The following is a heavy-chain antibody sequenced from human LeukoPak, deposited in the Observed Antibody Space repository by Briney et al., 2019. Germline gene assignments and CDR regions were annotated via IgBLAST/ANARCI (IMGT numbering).Heavy chain of an antibody. CDR2: ISASGGST. V-gene: IGHV3-23*01. J-gene: IGHJ4*02. Sequence: GGSLRLSCAASGFTFSSSAMSWVRQVPGKGLEWVSGISASGGSTYYADSVRGRFTISRDNSKNTLYVQMNSLRDEDTAVYYCAKDQRWXSPHYLDSWGQGTLVTVSS. CDR3: AKDQRWXSPHYLDS. CDR1: GFTFSSSA. D-gene: IGHD4-23*01.